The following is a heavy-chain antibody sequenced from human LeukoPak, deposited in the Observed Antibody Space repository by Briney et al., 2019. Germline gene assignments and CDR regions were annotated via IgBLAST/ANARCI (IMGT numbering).Heavy chain of an antibody. CDR3: ARDIAPAGLFYDY. Sequence: GGSLRLSCVASGFSLSGYWMSWVRQAPGKGLEWVANIKYDGSGKDYVDSVKGRFTISRDNARNSLFLQMNSLRVVDTAVYYCARDIAPAGLFYDYWGQGTLVTVSS. CDR1: GFSLSGYW. CDR2: IKYDGSGK. D-gene: IGHD6-13*01. V-gene: IGHV3-7*01. J-gene: IGHJ4*02.